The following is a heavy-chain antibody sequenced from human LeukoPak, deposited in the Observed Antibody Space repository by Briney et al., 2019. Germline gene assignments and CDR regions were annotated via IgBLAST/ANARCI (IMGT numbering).Heavy chain of an antibody. Sequence: SQTLSLTCTVSGGSISSGSYFWNWIRQPAGKGLEWIGRIYTSGSTDYNPSLKSRVTISLDTSKNQFSLKLSSVIAADTAVYYCARGGYYDSSGSRDAFDIWGQGTMVTVSS. D-gene: IGHD3-22*01. CDR2: IYTSGST. CDR1: GGSISSGSYF. V-gene: IGHV4-61*02. CDR3: ARGGYYDSSGSRDAFDI. J-gene: IGHJ3*02.